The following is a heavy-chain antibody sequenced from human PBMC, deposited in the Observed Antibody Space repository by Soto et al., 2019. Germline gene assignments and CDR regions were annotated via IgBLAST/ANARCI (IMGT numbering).Heavy chain of an antibody. CDR1: GGSISTGGYY. Sequence: QVQLQESGPGLVKPSQTLSLTCTVSGGSISTGGYYWNWIRQHPGKGLEWIGYIIYSGSTYYNTSLKSGVTISEDTSKNQFSLKLSSVTAADTAVYYCARGKDFWSGYYTGSFDSWGQGTLVTVSS. V-gene: IGHV4-31*03. CDR2: IIYSGST. J-gene: IGHJ4*02. CDR3: ARGKDFWSGYYTGSFDS. D-gene: IGHD3-3*01.